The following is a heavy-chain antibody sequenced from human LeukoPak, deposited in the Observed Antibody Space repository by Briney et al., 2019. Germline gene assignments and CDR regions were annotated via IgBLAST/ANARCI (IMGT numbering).Heavy chain of an antibody. J-gene: IGHJ4*02. CDR1: GFTFSSYG. D-gene: IGHD3-10*01. CDR2: ISGSGGST. Sequence: GGSLRLSCAASGFTFSSYGMSWVRQAPGKGLEWVSAISGSGGSTYYADSVKGRFTISRDNSKNTLYLQMNSLRAEDTAVYYCAKGTVWFGESTTFDYWGQGTLVTVSS. CDR3: AKGTVWFGESTTFDY. V-gene: IGHV3-23*01.